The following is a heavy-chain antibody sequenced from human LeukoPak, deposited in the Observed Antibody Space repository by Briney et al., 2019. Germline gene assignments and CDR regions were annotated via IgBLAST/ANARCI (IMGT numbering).Heavy chain of an antibody. V-gene: IGHV4-30-2*01. CDR2: IYHSGST. CDR3: ARVGGGYIFDY. CDR1: GGSISSGGYY. J-gene: IGHJ4*02. Sequence: SQTLSLTCTVSGGSISSGGYYWSWTRQPPGKGLEWIGYIYHSGSTYYNPSLKSRVTISVDRSKNQFSLKLSSVTAADTAVYYCARVGGGYIFDYWGQGTLVTVSS. D-gene: IGHD3-22*01.